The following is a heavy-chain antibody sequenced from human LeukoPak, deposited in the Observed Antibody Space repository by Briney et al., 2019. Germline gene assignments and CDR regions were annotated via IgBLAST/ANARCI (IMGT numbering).Heavy chain of an antibody. D-gene: IGHD3-10*01. Sequence: ASVKVSCKASGYTFTSYGISWVRQAPGQGLEWMGWISAYNGNTNYAQKLQGRVTMTTDTSTSTAYMELRSLRSDDTAVYYCARYMVREVITPYNWFDPWGQGTLVTVSS. CDR1: GYTFTSYG. CDR2: ISAYNGNT. J-gene: IGHJ5*02. CDR3: ARYMVREVITPYNWFDP. V-gene: IGHV1-18*01.